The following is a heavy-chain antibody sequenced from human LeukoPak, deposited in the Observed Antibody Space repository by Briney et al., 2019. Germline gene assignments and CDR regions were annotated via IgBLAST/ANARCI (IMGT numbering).Heavy chain of an antibody. Sequence: GASVKVSCKALGYTFTDHYFHWLRQAPGQGLEWMGWINPKSGGTNYAQKFQGRVTMTRDTSIHTAYMELSRLRSDDTAVYYCAREEYGFDPWGQGTLVTVSS. CDR2: INPKSGGT. CDR1: GYTFTDHY. V-gene: IGHV1-2*02. D-gene: IGHD2-2*01. CDR3: AREEYGFDP. J-gene: IGHJ5*02.